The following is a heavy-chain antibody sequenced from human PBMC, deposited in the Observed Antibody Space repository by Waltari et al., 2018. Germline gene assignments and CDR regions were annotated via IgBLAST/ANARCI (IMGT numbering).Heavy chain of an antibody. CDR2: IYYSGSTDYGGST. V-gene: IGHV4-39*01. CDR1: GGSISSSSYY. CDR3: ARHWKKSGYRFDP. Sequence: QLQLQESGPGLVKPSETLSLTCTVSGGSISSSSYYWGWIRQSPGKGLEWIGNIYYSGSTDYGGSTYYNPTLKSRVSISGDTSKNQFSLKLSSVTAADTAVYYCARHWKKSGYRFDPWGQGTLVTVSS. D-gene: IGHD5-12*01. J-gene: IGHJ5*02.